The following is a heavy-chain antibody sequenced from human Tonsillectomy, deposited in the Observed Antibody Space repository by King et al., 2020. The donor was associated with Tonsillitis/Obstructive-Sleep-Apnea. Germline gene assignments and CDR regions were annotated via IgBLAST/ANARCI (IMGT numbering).Heavy chain of an antibody. CDR1: GGSISSISYY. J-gene: IGHJ3*02. CDR2: IYYSGST. CDR3: AGQEVPAAIEAFDT. Sequence: LQLQESGPGLVKPSETLSLTCTVSGGSISSISYYWGWIRQPPGKGLEWIGSIYYSGSTYYNPSLKSRVTISVDTSKNQFSLKLSSVTAADTAVYFCAGQEVPAAIEAFDTWGQGTMVTVSS. D-gene: IGHD2-2*01. V-gene: IGHV4-39*01.